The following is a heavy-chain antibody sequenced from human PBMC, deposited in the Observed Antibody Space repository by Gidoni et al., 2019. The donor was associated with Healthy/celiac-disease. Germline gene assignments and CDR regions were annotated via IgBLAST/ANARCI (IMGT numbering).Heavy chain of an antibody. CDR2: ISSSGSTI. J-gene: IGHJ4*02. CDR1: RSTFRAYY. V-gene: IGHV3-11*01. Sequence: VQLAVAGGALGKPGRPLRPSCAAPRSTFRAYYMSWIRQAPGKGLEWVSYISSSGSTIYYADSVKGRFTISRDNAKNSLYLQMNSLRSEDTAVYYCARDLDRIQRWSEQDNGDYWGQGTLVTVSS. D-gene: IGHD5-18*01. CDR3: ARDLDRIQRWSEQDNGDY.